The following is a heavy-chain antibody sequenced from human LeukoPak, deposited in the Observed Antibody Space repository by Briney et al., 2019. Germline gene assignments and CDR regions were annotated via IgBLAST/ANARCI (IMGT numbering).Heavy chain of an antibody. V-gene: IGHV3-7*01. CDR3: ARVDYDYVWGSYALRYFDY. J-gene: IGHJ4*02. CDR1: GFTFSSYW. CDR2: IKQDGSEK. Sequence: PGGSLRLSCAASGFTFSSYWMSWVRQAPGKGLEWVANIKQDGSEKYYVDSVKGRFTISRDNAKNSLYLQMNSLRAEATAVYYCARVDYDYVWGSYALRYFDYWGQGTLVTVSS. D-gene: IGHD3-16*01.